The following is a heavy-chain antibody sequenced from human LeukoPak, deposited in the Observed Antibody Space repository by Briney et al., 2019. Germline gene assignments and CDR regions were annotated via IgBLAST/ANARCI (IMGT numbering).Heavy chain of an antibody. J-gene: IGHJ5*02. D-gene: IGHD2-15*01. CDR3: ARDSVVAAHNWFDP. V-gene: IGHV4-39*07. Sequence: PSETLSLTCTVSGGSISTSSYYWGWIRQPLGKGLEWIGSMYHSGSTYYNPSLKSRVTISVDTSKNQFSLKLSSVTAADTAVYYCARDSVVAAHNWFDPWGQGTLVTVSS. CDR1: GGSISTSSYY. CDR2: MYHSGST.